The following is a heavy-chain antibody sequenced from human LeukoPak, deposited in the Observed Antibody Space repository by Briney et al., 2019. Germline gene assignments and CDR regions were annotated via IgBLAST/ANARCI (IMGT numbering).Heavy chain of an antibody. CDR1: GFTFSSYS. Sequence: PGGSLRLSCAASGFTFSSYSMNWVRQAPGKGLEWVSYISSSGSTIYYADSVKGRFTISRDNAKNSLYLQMNSLRAEDTAVYYCARPRYCSSTSCYTRDSSGWYALFGYWGQGTLVTVSS. J-gene: IGHJ4*02. CDR2: ISSSGSTI. CDR3: ARPRYCSSTSCYTRDSSGWYALFGY. V-gene: IGHV3-48*04. D-gene: IGHD2-2*02.